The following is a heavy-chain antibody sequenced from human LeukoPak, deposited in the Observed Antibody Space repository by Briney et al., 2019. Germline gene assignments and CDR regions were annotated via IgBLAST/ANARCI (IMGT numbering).Heavy chain of an antibody. CDR2: IRYDGSNK. Sequence: GGSLRLSCAASGFTFSSYGMHWVRQAPGKGLEWVAFIRYDGSNKYYADSVKGRFTISRDNSKNTLYLQMNSLRAEDTAVYYCARNTRSDCSSTSCYKTAAFDIWGQGTMVTVSS. J-gene: IGHJ3*02. CDR3: ARNTRSDCSSTSCYKTAAFDI. CDR1: GFTFSSYG. D-gene: IGHD2-2*02. V-gene: IGHV3-30*02.